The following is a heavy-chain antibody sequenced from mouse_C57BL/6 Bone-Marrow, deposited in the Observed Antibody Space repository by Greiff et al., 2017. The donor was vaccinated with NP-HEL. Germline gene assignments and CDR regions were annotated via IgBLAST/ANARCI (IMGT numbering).Heavy chain of an antibody. D-gene: IGHD1-1*01. Sequence: VQLQQPGAELVRPGTSVKLSCKASGYTFTSYWMHWVKQRPGQGLEWIGVIDPSDSYTNYNQKFKGKATLTVDTSSSTAYMQLSSLTSEDSAVYYCARALYYEGYWGQGTTLTVSS. CDR3: ARALYYEGY. CDR1: GYTFTSYW. J-gene: IGHJ2*01. V-gene: IGHV1-59*01. CDR2: IDPSDSYT.